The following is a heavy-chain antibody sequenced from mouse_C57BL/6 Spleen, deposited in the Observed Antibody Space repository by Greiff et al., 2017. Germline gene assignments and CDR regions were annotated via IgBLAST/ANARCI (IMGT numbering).Heavy chain of an antibody. CDR1: GFTFSSYA. D-gene: IGHD1-1*01. CDR3: TRDQDGSSPAWFAY. Sequence: EVMLVESGEGLVKPGGSLKLSCAASGFTFSSYAMSWVRQTPEKRLEWVAYISSGGDYIYYADTVKGRFTISRDNARNTLYLQMSSLKSEDTAMYYCTRDQDGSSPAWFAYWGQGTLVTVSA. V-gene: IGHV5-9-1*02. CDR2: ISSGGDYI. J-gene: IGHJ3*01.